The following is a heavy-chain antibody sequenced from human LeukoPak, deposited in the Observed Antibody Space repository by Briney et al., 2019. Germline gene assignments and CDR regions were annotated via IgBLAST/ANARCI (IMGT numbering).Heavy chain of an antibody. CDR3: ASKFPPYYGGNEF. CDR1: GYTFTGYY. D-gene: IGHD4-23*01. J-gene: IGHJ4*02. CDR2: INPNSGGT. V-gene: IGHV1-2*02. Sequence: GASVKVSCKASGYTFTGYYMHWVRQAPGQGLEWMGWINPNSGGTNYAQKFQGRVTMTRVTSISTAYMELSRLRSDDTAVYYCASKFPPYYGGNEFWGQGTLVTVSS.